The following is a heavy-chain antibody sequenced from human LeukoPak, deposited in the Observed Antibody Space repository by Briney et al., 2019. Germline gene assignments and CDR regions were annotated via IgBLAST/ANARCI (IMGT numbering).Heavy chain of an antibody. CDR1: GFTFSRYW. CDR2: IWYDGSNK. CDR3: ADLLQPNPG. J-gene: IGHJ4*02. D-gene: IGHD1-14*01. V-gene: IGHV3-33*08. Sequence: GGSLRLSCAASGFTFSRYWMSWVRQAPGKGLEWVAVIWYDGSNKYYADSVKGRFTISRDNSKNTLYLQMNSLRAEDTAVYYCADLLQPNPGWGQGTLVTVSS.